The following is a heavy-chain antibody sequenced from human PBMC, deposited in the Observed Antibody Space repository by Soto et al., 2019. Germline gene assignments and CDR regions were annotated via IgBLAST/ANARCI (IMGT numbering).Heavy chain of an antibody. Sequence: ASVKVSCKASGYTFTDYYMYWVRQATGQGLEWMGWMNPGSGDTGYAQKFQGRVTMTRDISIATAYMELSSLRSDDTAIYYCARMATFGSLNWFDPWGQGTLVTVSS. CDR3: ARMATFGSLNWFDP. V-gene: IGHV1-8*02. D-gene: IGHD3-16*01. CDR2: MNPGSGDT. J-gene: IGHJ5*02. CDR1: GYTFTDYY.